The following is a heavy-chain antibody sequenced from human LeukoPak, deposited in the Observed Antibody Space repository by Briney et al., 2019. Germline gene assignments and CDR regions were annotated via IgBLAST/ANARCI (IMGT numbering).Heavy chain of an antibody. CDR1: GFTFSTYA. Sequence: GGSLRLSCAASGFTFSTYAMHWVRQALGKGLEWVAAISSDGNHKHFADSVRGRFTISRDNSKNTLFLQMNSLRPDDTAVYYCAKVLGGLWPGIDYWGQGTVVTVSS. CDR3: AKVLGGLWPGIDY. V-gene: IGHV3-30-3*01. J-gene: IGHJ4*02. CDR2: ISSDGNHK. D-gene: IGHD2-15*01.